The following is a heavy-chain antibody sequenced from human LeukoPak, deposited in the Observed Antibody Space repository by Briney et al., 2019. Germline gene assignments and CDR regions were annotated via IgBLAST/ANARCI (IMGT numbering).Heavy chain of an antibody. CDR1: GFTFKNYG. J-gene: IGHJ4*02. CDR3: AKLATPVVVAAFDY. CDR2: ISNDGSKT. Sequence: HRGRSLRLSCAASGFTFKNYGMHWVRQAPGKGLEWLAAISNDGSKTYYADSVKGRFTISRDNSKNTLYLQMNSLRAEDTAVYYCAKLATPVVVAAFDYWGQGTLVTVSS. D-gene: IGHD2-15*01. V-gene: IGHV3-33*06.